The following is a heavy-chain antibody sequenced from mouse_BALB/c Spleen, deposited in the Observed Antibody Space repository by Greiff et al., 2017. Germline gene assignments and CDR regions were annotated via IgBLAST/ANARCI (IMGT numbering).Heavy chain of an antibody. CDR3: ARGGGYYIDY. Sequence: EVQLQESGPGLVKPSQSLSLTCTVTGYSITSDYAWNWIRQFPGNNLEWMGYISYSGSTSYNPSLKSRISITRDTSKNQFFLQLNSVTTEDTATYYCARGGGYYIDYWGQGTTLTVSS. D-gene: IGHD1-1*02. CDR1: GYSITSDYA. CDR2: ISYSGST. V-gene: IGHV3-2*02. J-gene: IGHJ2*01.